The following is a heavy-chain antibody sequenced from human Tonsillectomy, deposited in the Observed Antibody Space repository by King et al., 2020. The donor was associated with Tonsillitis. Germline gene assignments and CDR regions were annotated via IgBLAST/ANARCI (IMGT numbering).Heavy chain of an antibody. CDR1: GFSFSRYG. CDR3: AKDSSGSGNSPFDY. Sequence: VQLVESGGGVVQAGGSLRLSCAASGFSFSRYGMHWVRQAPGKGLEWVAFIRYDGNNKFYADSVKGRFTISRDNSKNTXYLQMNSLRAEDTAVYYCAKDSSGSGNSPFDYWGQGXLVTVSS. J-gene: IGHJ4*02. V-gene: IGHV3-30*02. CDR2: IRYDGNNK. D-gene: IGHD3-10*01.